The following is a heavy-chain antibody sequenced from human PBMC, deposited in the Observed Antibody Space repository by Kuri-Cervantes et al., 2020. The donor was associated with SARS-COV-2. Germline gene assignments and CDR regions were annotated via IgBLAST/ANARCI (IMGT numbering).Heavy chain of an antibody. Sequence: LSLTCAASGFTFSSYVMHWVRQAPGKGLEWVAVISYDGSNKYYADSVKGRFTISRDNSKNTLYLQMNSLRAEDTAVYYCAREPSGDGDYYYYYGMDVWGQGTTVTVSS. J-gene: IGHJ6*02. CDR3: AREPSGDGDYYYYYGMDV. D-gene: IGHD3-10*01. V-gene: IGHV3-30-3*01. CDR2: ISYDGSNK. CDR1: GFTFSSYV.